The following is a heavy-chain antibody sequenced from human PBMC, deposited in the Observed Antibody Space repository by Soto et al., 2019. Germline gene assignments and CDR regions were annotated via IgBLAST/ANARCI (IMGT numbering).Heavy chain of an antibody. V-gene: IGHV3-23*01. Sequence: PGGSLRLSCAVSGVPFGTFTMNWVRQAPGKGLEWVSGLSDNVGTTHYAYSVKGRFTISRDKSKKTLYLQMNNLRAEDTAVYYCAKHFIGGRLQSPCDLWGQRPLVPVSS. CDR3: AKHFIGGRLQSPCDL. J-gene: IGHJ4*02. D-gene: IGHD1-1*01. CDR1: GVPFGTFT. CDR2: LSDNVGTT.